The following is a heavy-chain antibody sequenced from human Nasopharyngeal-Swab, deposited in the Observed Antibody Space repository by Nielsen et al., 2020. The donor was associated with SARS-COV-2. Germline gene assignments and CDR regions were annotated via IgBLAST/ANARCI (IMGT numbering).Heavy chain of an antibody. J-gene: IGHJ4*02. D-gene: IGHD2-21*02. CDR3: TRGCGGDCHGIDY. CDR1: GFTFSSYW. V-gene: IGHV3-74*01. Sequence: GESLKISCAASGFTFSSYWIHWVRQAPGKGLVWVSRLYTDGITANYADSVKGRFTISRDNANNTVYLQMKSLRAEDTAVYYCTRGCGGDCHGIDYWGRGTLVTVSS. CDR2: LYTDGITA.